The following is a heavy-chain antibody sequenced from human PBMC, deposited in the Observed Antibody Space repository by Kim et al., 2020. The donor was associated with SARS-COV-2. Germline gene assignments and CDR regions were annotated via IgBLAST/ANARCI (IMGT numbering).Heavy chain of an antibody. CDR3: CCGLYYDFWSGYLGSHYYYGMDV. Sequence: GGSLRLSCAASGFTFSSYAMSWVRQAPGKGLEWVSAISGSGGSTYYADSVKGRFTISRDNSKNTLYLQMNSLRAEDTAVYYCCCGLYYDFWSGYLGSHYYYGMDVWGQGTTVTVSS. CDR1: GFTFSSYA. CDR2: ISGSGGST. J-gene: IGHJ6*02. D-gene: IGHD3-3*01. V-gene: IGHV3-23*01.